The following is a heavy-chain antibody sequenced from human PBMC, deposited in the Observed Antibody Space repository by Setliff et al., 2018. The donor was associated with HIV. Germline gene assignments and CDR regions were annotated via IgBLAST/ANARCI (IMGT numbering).Heavy chain of an antibody. J-gene: IGHJ5*02. CDR3: AKYSGGESDQ. CDR2: VHYSGTT. CDR1: GGSVSGYF. V-gene: IGHV4-59*02. Sequence: KTSETLSLTCTVSGGSVSGYFRTWVRQPPGKGPEWIGNVHYSGTTSYNPSLKSRVTISLDPSRNQFSLKVTSVTAADTAIYYCAKYSGGESDQWGQGTLVTVSS. D-gene: IGHD2-21*01.